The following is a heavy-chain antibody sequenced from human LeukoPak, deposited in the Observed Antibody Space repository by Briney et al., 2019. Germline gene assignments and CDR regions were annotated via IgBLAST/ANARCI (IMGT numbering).Heavy chain of an antibody. CDR1: GYTFTSYD. J-gene: IGHJ4*02. Sequence: GASVKVSCKASGYTFTSYDINWVRQATGQGLEWMGWMNPNSGNTGYAQKFQGGVTMTRNTSISTAYMELSSLRSEDTAVYYCASALDGYNSEVDYWGQGTLVTVSS. V-gene: IGHV1-8*02. CDR3: ASALDGYNSEVDY. D-gene: IGHD5-24*01. CDR2: MNPNSGNT.